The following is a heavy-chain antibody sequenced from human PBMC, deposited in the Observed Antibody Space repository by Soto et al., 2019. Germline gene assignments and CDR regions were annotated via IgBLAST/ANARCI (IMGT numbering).Heavy chain of an antibody. J-gene: IGHJ5*02. CDR3: ARREELRYFDWLPYNWFDP. D-gene: IGHD3-9*01. V-gene: IGHV4-39*01. CDR2: IYYSGST. Sequence: PSETLSLTCTVSGGSISSSSYYWGWIRQPPGKGLEWIGSIYYSGSTYYNPSLKSRITISVDTSKNQFSLKLSSVTAADTAVYYCARREELRYFDWLPYNWFDPWGQGTLVTVSS. CDR1: GGSISSSSYY.